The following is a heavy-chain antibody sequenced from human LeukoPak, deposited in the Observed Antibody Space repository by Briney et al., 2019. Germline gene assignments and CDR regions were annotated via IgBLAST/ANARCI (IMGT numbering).Heavy chain of an antibody. CDR2: IYHDGST. CDR3: ARVIRAEENPTFDI. J-gene: IGHJ3*02. Sequence: SQTLSLTCNVSGGSISSGHYYWSWIRQPPGKGLEWIGYIYHDGSTYYNPSLQSRVTMSIDRSKNQFSLKVTSVAAADTAVFYCARVIRAEENPTFDIWGQGTMVTVSS. CDR1: GGSISSGHYY. V-gene: IGHV4-30-2*01.